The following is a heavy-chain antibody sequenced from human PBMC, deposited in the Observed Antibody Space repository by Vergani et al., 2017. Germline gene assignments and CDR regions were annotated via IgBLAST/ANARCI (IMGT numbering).Heavy chain of an antibody. CDR2: TIPMLGAT. CDR1: GGTFSSYA. CDR3: SRQASYYYDRSVHYYECWFDP. V-gene: IGHV1-69*13. J-gene: IGHJ5*02. D-gene: IGHD3-22*01. Sequence: QVQLVQSGAEVKKPGSSVKVSCKASGGTFSSYAISWVRQAPGQGLEWMGRTIPMLGATNYAQKFQGRVTITADESTSTAYMELSSLRSEDTAVYYCSRQASYYYDRSVHYYECWFDPWGQGTLVTVSS.